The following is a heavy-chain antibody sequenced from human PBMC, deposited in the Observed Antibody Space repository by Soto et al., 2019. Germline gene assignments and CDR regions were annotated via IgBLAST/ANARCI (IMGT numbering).Heavy chain of an antibody. J-gene: IGHJ3*02. CDR3: ARWQQVVPHDAFDI. D-gene: IGHD6-13*01. CDR1: GYSISNNNW. CDR2: IYYTGNT. Sequence: SETLSLTCTVSGYSISNNNWWGWIRQPPGKGLEWIGYIYYTGNTYYKPSLESRVTMSIDTSKNQFSLRLSSVTSADTAVYYCARWQQVVPHDAFDIWGQGTMVTVS. V-gene: IGHV4-28*01.